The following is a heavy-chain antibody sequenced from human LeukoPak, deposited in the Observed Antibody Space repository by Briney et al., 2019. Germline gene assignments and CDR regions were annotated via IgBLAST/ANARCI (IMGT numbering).Heavy chain of an antibody. V-gene: IGHV4-34*01. J-gene: IGHJ6*03. D-gene: IGHD3-10*01. CDR2: INHSGST. Sequence: SETLSLTCAVYGGSFSGYYWSWIRQPPGKGLEWIGEINHSGSTNYNPSLKSRVTISVDTSKNQFSLKLSSVTAADTAVYYCARLPTRITMVRGVIPVMDVWGKGTTVTVSS. CDR3: ARLPTRITMVRGVIPVMDV. CDR1: GGSFSGYY.